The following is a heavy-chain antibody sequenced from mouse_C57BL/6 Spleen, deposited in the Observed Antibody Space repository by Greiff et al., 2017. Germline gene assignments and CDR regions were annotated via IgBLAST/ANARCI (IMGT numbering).Heavy chain of an antibody. Sequence: EVQLQQSGPELVKPGASVKMSCKASGYTFTDYNMHWVKQSHGKSLEWIGYINPNNGGTSYNQKFKGKATLTVNKSSSTAYMELRSLTSEDSAVYYCAKEAKYYGSSYDWYFDVWGTGTTVTVSS. V-gene: IGHV1-22*01. CDR2: INPNNGGT. J-gene: IGHJ1*03. CDR1: GYTFTDYN. CDR3: AKEAKYYGSSYDWYFDV. D-gene: IGHD1-1*01.